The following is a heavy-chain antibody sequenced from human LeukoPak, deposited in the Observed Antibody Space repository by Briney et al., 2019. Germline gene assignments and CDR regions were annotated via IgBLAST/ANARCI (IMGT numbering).Heavy chain of an antibody. CDR3: AREGGGYSRNNWFDP. V-gene: IGHV1-69*06. CDR1: GGTFSSYA. D-gene: IGHD2-2*03. CDR2: IIPIFGTA. Sequence: SVKVSCKASGGTFSSYAISWVRQAPGQGLEWMGGIIPIFGTANYAQKFQGRVTITADKSTSTAYMELSSLRSEDTAVYYCAREGGGYSRNNWFDPWGQGTLVTVSS. J-gene: IGHJ5*02.